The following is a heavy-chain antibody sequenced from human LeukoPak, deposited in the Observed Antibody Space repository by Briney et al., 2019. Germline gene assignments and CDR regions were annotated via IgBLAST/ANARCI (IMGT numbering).Heavy chain of an antibody. J-gene: IGHJ4*02. CDR3: ARDLGYDSSGYWY. V-gene: IGHV1-2*02. D-gene: IGHD3-22*01. CDR1: VYTFTGYY. Sequence: ASAKVSCKASVYTFTGYYMHCVRQAPEQGIECRGWPKHISGDTNFAYTFHGSVTMTTDTSISTAYMALSRLRSDDTAMYYCARDLGYDSSGYWYWGQGTMVTVSS. CDR2: PKHISGDT.